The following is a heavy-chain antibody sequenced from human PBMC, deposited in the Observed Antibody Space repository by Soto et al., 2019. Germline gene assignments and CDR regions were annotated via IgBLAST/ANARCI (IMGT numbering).Heavy chain of an antibody. D-gene: IGHD3-3*01. V-gene: IGHV4-34*01. CDR3: ARGLVIDDDDFWSGYWY. CDR2: INHSGST. J-gene: IGHJ4*02. CDR1: GGSFSGYY. Sequence: SETLSLTCAVYGGSFSGYYWSWIRQPPGKGLEWIGEINHSGSTNYNPSLKSRVTISVDTSKNQFSLKLSSVTAADTAVYYCARGLVIDDDDFWSGYWYWGQGTLVTVSS.